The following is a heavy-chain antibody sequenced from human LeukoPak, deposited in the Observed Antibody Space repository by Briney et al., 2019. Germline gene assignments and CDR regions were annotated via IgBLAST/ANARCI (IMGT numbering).Heavy chain of an antibody. CDR3: ARDRGSWSFFDY. Sequence: GGSLRLSCAASGFTFSSYSMDWVRQAPGKGLEWVSSISSSSSYIYYADSVKGRFTISRDNAKNSLYLQMNSLRAEDTAVYYCARDRGSWSFFDYWGQGTLVTVSS. J-gene: IGHJ4*02. D-gene: IGHD6-13*01. V-gene: IGHV3-21*01. CDR1: GFTFSSYS. CDR2: ISSSSSYI.